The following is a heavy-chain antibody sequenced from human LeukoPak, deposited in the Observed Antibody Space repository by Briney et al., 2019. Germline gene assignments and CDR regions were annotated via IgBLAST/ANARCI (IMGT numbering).Heavy chain of an antibody. Sequence: GGSLRLSCAASGFTFSNVWMSWVRQVPGKGLEWVGRSKRKIDGGTTDYAAPEKGRFTISRDDSKNTLYLQMDSLKTEDTAVYYSTTLSFLWFGDDYWGQGTLVTVSS. J-gene: IGHJ4*02. CDR1: GFTFSNVW. CDR2: SKRKIDGGTT. D-gene: IGHD3-10*01. V-gene: IGHV3-15*01. CDR3: TTLSFLWFGDDY.